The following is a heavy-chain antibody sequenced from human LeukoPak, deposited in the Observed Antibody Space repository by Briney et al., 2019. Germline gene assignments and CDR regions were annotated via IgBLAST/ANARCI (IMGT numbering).Heavy chain of an antibody. D-gene: IGHD1-1*01. V-gene: IGHV3-30-3*01. J-gene: IGHJ6*02. CDR2: ISYDGSNK. CDR3: ARELSPGTSRYYYYGMDV. CDR1: GFTFSSYA. Sequence: PGRSLRLSCAASGFTFSSYAMHWVRQAPGKGLEWVAVISYDGSNKYYADSVKGRFTISRDNSKNTLYLQMNSLRAEDTAVYYCARELSPGTSRYYYYGMDVWGQGTTVTVSS.